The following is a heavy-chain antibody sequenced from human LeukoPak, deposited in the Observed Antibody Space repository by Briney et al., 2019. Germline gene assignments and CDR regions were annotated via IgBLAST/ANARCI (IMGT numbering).Heavy chain of an antibody. V-gene: IGHV3-74*01. CDR1: GFAFSSNW. CDR2: INSGGSGT. D-gene: IGHD7-27*01. J-gene: IGHJ4*02. Sequence: GGSLRLSCAASGFAFSSNWMHWVRQTPGKGLVWVSRINSGGSGTSYAAPVEGRFTISRDNVKNTLYLQMDSLRAEDTAVYYCATSLGPLTEYWGQGTLVTVSS. CDR3: ATSLGPLTEY.